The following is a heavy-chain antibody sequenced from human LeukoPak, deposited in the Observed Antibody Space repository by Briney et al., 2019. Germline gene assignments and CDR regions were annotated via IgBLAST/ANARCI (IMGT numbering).Heavy chain of an antibody. Sequence: GGSLRLSCAASGFTFADYYMIWIRQAPGKGLEWVSYISPSGTVIYYGDSVKGRFTISRDNAKKSLYLQMNSLRAEDTAVYYCARDYNCWGQGTLVTVSS. CDR1: GFTFADYY. D-gene: IGHD3-10*01. CDR3: ARDYNC. J-gene: IGHJ4*02. V-gene: IGHV3-11*01. CDR2: ISPSGTVI.